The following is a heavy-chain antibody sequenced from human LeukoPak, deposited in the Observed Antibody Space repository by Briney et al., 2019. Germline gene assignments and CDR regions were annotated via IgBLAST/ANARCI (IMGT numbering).Heavy chain of an antibody. V-gene: IGHV3-74*01. J-gene: IGHJ4*02. CDR1: GFTFSSYW. CDR2: VNGDGSTT. CDR3: AVKGGYNDLDAPFDY. D-gene: IGHD5-12*01. Sequence: GGSLRLSCAASGFTFSSYWIHWVRQAPGRGLEWLSRVNGDGSTTTYADSVKGRFTISRGNAKNTMYAQMNSLRVEDTAVYYCAVKGGYNDLDAPFDYWGPGTLVTVSS.